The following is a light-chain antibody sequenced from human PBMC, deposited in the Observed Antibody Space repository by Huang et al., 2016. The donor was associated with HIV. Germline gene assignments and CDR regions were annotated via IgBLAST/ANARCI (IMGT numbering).Light chain of an antibody. CDR3: QQRHDYPIT. CDR2: AAV. V-gene: IGKV1-6*01. J-gene: IGKJ5*01. CDR1: QEIRTS. Sequence: AVPLTQFPPSLSASVGDRVTITCRASQEIRTSLAWYQHMPGKDPKILISAAVNLQSGVSSRFSGVSAGTYITLFISSLQPEDAASNYCQQRHDYPITFGRGT.